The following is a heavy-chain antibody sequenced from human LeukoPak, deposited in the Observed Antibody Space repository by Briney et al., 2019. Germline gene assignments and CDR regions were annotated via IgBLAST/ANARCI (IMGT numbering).Heavy chain of an antibody. CDR3: AREIVLGYCSSTSCYWRFDP. Sequence: ASETLSLTCAVYGGSFSGYYWSWIRQPPGKGLEWIGEINHSGSTNYNPSLKSRVTIPVDTSKNQFSLKLSSVTAADTAVYYCAREIVLGYCSSTSCYWRFDPWGQGTLVTVSS. D-gene: IGHD2-2*01. J-gene: IGHJ5*02. CDR1: GGSFSGYY. CDR2: INHSGST. V-gene: IGHV4-34*01.